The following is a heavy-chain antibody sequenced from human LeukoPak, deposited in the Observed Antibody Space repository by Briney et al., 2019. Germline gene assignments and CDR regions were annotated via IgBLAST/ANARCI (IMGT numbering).Heavy chain of an antibody. CDR1: GFTFSSYA. Sequence: GRSLRLSCAASGFTFSSYAMSWVRQAPGKGLEWVSTISGSGGVIHYADSVKGPFTISRDNSKNTLYLQVSSLRVEDTAVYFCVKEGGYYYFQYWGQGTPVTVSS. D-gene: IGHD3-22*01. CDR2: ISGSGGVI. CDR3: VKEGGYYYFQY. V-gene: IGHV3-23*01. J-gene: IGHJ4*02.